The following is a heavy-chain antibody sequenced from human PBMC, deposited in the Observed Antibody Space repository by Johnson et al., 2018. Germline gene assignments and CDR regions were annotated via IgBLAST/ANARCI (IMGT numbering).Heavy chain of an antibody. V-gene: IGHV3-7*01. Sequence: VQLVESGGGLVQPGGSLRLSCAASGFTFSSYWMNWVRQAPGKGLEWVANIKQDGSEENYADSVKGRFTISRDNAKRSLYLQRNSLRAEETAVYYFAGAMEPGGQGTLVTVSS. CDR3: AGAMEP. CDR2: IKQDGSEE. J-gene: IGHJ5*02. D-gene: IGHD3-10*01. CDR1: GFTFSSYW.